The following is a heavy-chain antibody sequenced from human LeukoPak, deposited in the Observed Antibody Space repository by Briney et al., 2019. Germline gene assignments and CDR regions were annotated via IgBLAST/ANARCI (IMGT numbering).Heavy chain of an antibody. J-gene: IGHJ3*02. V-gene: IGHV4-59*01. D-gene: IGHD4-23*01. CDR3: AREVGGNFLLDAFDI. CDR1: GGSISSYY. CDR2: IYYSGST. Sequence: KPSETLSLTCTVSGGSISSYYWSWIRQPPGKGLEWIGYIYYSGSTNYNPSLKSRVTISVDTSKNQFSLKLSSVTAADTAVHYCAREVGGNFLLDAFDIWGQGTMVTVSS.